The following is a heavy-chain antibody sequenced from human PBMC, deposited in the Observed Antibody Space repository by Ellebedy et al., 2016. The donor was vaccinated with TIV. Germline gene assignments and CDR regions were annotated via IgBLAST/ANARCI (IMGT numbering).Heavy chain of an antibody. CDR2: IHYSGST. J-gene: IGHJ6*02. CDR3: SRNITTIRGLTYYGLDV. V-gene: IGHV4-39*01. CDR1: GGSTSSSSYH. D-gene: IGHD3-10*01. Sequence: SETLSLTCSVSGGSTSSSSYHWGWIRQPPGKGLEWIGSIHYSGSTNYNPSLKSRLTFSVDTSKNQFSLKLSSVTAADTAVYYCSRNITTIRGLTYYGLDVWGQGTTVTVSS.